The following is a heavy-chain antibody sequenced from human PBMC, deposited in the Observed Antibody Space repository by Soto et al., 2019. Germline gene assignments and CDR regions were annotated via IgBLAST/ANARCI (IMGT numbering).Heavy chain of an antibody. D-gene: IGHD4-17*01. CDR1: GFTFSSHA. Sequence: PGGSLRLSCAASGFTFSSHAMHWVRQAPGKGLEWVAVISYDGSNKYYADSVKGRFTISRDNSKNTLYLQMNSLRAEDTAVYYCARDESPYGVDYWGQGTLVTVSS. V-gene: IGHV3-30-3*01. J-gene: IGHJ4*02. CDR2: ISYDGSNK. CDR3: ARDESPYGVDY.